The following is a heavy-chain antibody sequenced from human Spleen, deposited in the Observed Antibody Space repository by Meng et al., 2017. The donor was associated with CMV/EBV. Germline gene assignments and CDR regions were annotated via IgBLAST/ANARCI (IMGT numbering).Heavy chain of an antibody. CDR1: GFTVSSNY. V-gene: IGHV3-53*01. D-gene: IGHD4-23*01. CDR2: IYRSGST. CDR3: ARVHDYSGTSGY. J-gene: IGHJ4*02. Sequence: GESLKISCAASGFTVSSNYMNWVRQAPGKGLEWVSVIYRSGSTYYADSVKGRFTISRDNSKNTLYLQMNGLRAEDTAVYYCARVHDYSGTSGYWGQGTLVTVSS.